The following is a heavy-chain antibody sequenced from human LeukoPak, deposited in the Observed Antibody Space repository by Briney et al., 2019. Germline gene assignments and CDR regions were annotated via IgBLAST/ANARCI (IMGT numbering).Heavy chain of an antibody. D-gene: IGHD4-23*01. V-gene: IGHV4-4*07. CDR1: GGSMSSAY. CDR2: LSPSGST. Sequence: ASGTLSLTCTVSGGSMSSAYWSWIRQPAGKGLEWIGRLSPSGSTNYNPSLKSRVTTSADTSKNQFSLKLTSVTAADTAVYYCARDPNSALWGQGTLVTVSS. J-gene: IGHJ4*02. CDR3: ARDPNSAL.